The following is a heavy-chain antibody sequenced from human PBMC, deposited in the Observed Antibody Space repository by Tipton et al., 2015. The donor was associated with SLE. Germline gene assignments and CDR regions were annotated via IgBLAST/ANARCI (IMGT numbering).Heavy chain of an antibody. CDR1: GGSISLYY. Sequence: TLSLTCTVSGGSISLYYWTWIRQPPGKGLQWIGSIYYSGDTNYNPSLKSRVTISVDTSKNQFSLKLSSVTPADTAVYYCARGPTIPYSSSWYGIDYWGQGTLVTVSS. J-gene: IGHJ4*02. CDR3: ARGPTIPYSSSWYGIDY. V-gene: IGHV4-59*01. D-gene: IGHD6-13*01. CDR2: IYYSGDT.